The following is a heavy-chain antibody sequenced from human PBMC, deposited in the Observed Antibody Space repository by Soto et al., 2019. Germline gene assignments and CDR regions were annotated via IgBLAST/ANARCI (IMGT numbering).Heavy chain of an antibody. CDR1: GFTFSSYA. D-gene: IGHD6-19*01. Sequence: PVGSLRLSCAASGFTFSSYAMSWVRQAPGKGLEWVSAISGSGGSTYYADSVKGRFTISRDNSKNTLYLQMNSLRAEDTAVYYCAKERSSGWYYYYYGMDVWGQGTTVTVSS. J-gene: IGHJ6*02. CDR2: ISGSGGST. CDR3: AKERSSGWYYYYYGMDV. V-gene: IGHV3-23*01.